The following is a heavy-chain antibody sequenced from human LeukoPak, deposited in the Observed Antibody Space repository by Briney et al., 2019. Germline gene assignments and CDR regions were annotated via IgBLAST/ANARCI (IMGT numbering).Heavy chain of an antibody. CDR1: GFTFSSYW. D-gene: IGHD2-2*01. CDR2: VKQDGSEK. J-gene: IGHJ6*02. Sequence: GGSLRLSCAASGFTFSSYWMSWVRQAPGKGLEWVANVKQDGSEKYYVDSVKGRFTISRDNAKNSLYLQMNSLRAEDTAVYYCARDLKYCSSTSCYHYYYYGMDVWGLETTVTVSS. V-gene: IGHV3-7*01. CDR3: ARDLKYCSSTSCYHYYYYGMDV.